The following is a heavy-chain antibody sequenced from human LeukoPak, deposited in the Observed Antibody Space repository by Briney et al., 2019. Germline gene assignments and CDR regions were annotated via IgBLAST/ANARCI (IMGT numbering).Heavy chain of an antibody. CDR3: ARLGDLYGDYTINDY. Sequence: GESLKISCKGSGYSFTSDWIGWVRQMPGRGLEWMGIIYPGDSDTRYSPSFQGQGTISVDKSVSTAYLQWSSLEASDTAMYYCARLGDLYGDYTINDYWGQGTLVSVSS. CDR1: GYSFTSDW. V-gene: IGHV5-51*01. CDR2: IYPGDSDT. J-gene: IGHJ4*02. D-gene: IGHD4-17*01.